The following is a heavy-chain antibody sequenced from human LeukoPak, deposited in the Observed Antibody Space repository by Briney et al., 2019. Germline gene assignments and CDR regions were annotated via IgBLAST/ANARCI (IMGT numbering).Heavy chain of an antibody. D-gene: IGHD3-3*01. CDR3: ARADYDFWSGYYTPYDY. V-gene: IGHV3-11*01. CDR1: GFTFCDYY. Sequence: MPGGSLRLSCAASGFTFCDYYMSWIRQAPGKGLEWVSYISSSGSTIYYADSVKGRFTISRDNAKNSLYLQMNSLRAEDTAVYYCARADYDFWSGYYTPYDYWGQGTLVTVSS. CDR2: ISSSGSTI. J-gene: IGHJ4*02.